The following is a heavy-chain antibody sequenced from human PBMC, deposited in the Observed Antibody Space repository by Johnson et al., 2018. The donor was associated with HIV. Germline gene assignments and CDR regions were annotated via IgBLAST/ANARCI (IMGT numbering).Heavy chain of an antibody. Sequence: VQLVESGGGLVQPGGSLRLSCAASGFTFSSYDMHWVRQATGKGLEWVSAIGTAGDTYYPGSVKGRFTISRENAKNSLYLQMNSLRAGDTAVYSCARSDYDSSGYDAFDIWGQGTMVTVSS. CDR3: ARSDYDSSGYDAFDI. CDR1: GFTFSSYD. J-gene: IGHJ3*02. D-gene: IGHD3-22*01. CDR2: IGTAGDT. V-gene: IGHV3-13*01.